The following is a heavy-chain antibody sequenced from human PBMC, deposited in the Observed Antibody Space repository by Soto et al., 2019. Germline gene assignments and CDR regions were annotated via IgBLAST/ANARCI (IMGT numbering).Heavy chain of an antibody. CDR1: GYTFTSYA. D-gene: IGHD3-9*01. CDR3: ARDQRLLRYFDWLLPHY. CDR2: INAGNGNT. V-gene: IGHV1-3*01. Sequence: ASVKVSCKASGYTFTSYAMHWVRQAPGQRLEWMGWINAGNGNTKYSQKFQGRVTITRDTSASTAYMELSSLRSEDTAVYYCARDQRLLRYFDWLLPHYWGQGTLVTVS. J-gene: IGHJ4*02.